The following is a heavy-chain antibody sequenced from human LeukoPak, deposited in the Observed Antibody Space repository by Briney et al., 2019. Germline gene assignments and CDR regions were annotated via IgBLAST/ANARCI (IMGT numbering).Heavy chain of an antibody. CDR3: EKGFLGGAYSYLDS. CDR1: GFTFDDYA. J-gene: IGHJ5*02. V-gene: IGHV3-9*01. CDR2: ISWNSGSI. D-gene: IGHD3-3*01. Sequence: PGRSLRLSCAASGFTFDDYAMHWVRQAPGKGLEWVSGISWNSGSIGYADSVKGRFTISRDNAKNSLYLQMNSLRAEDTALYYCEKGFLGGAYSYLDSWGRGTLV.